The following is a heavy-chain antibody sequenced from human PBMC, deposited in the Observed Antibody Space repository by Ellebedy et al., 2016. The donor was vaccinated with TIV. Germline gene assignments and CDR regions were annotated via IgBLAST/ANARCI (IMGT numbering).Heavy chain of an antibody. CDR2: ISYDGSNK. Sequence: GGSLRLSCAASGFTFSSYGMHWVRQAPGKGLEWVAVISYDGSNKYYADSVKGRFTISRDNSKNTLYLQMNSLRAEDTAVYYCASGYSSSWYAGWGQGTLVTVSS. CDR1: GFTFSSYG. V-gene: IGHV3-30*03. CDR3: ASGYSSSWYAG. J-gene: IGHJ4*02. D-gene: IGHD6-13*01.